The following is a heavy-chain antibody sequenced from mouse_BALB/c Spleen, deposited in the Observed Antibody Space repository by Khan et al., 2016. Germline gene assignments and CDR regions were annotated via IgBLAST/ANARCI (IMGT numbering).Heavy chain of an antibody. D-gene: IGHD1-1*01. CDR2: ISGGSGTI. J-gene: IGHJ1*03. CDR3: ARDGALYYYGSDWYFDV. Sequence: EVELVESGGGLVQPGGSRKLSCTASGFTFSSFGMHWVRQAPEKGLEWVAFISGGSGTIYYADTVKGRFTISRDNPKNTLFLQMASLRSEDTAMYYCARDGALYYYGSDWYFDVWGTGTTVTVSS. V-gene: IGHV5-17*02. CDR1: GFTFSSFG.